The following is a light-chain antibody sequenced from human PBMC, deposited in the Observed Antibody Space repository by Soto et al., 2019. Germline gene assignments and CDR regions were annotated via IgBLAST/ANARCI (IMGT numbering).Light chain of an antibody. CDR2: DAS. CDR1: QSVSSY. Sequence: EFVLTQSPATLSLSPGERATLSCRASQSVSSYLAWYQQKPGQAPRLLIYDASNRATGIPARFSGSGSGTDFTRTISSLEPEDFAVYYCQQRSDWPRTFGQGTKLEIK. CDR3: QQRSDWPRT. J-gene: IGKJ2*01. V-gene: IGKV3-11*01.